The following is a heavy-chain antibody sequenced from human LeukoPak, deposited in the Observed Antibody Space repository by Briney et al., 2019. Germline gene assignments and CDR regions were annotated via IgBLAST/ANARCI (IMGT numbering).Heavy chain of an antibody. J-gene: IGHJ4*02. CDR1: GGSISSGGYY. CDR3: ARDYGSGSSFFDF. D-gene: IGHD3-10*01. V-gene: IGHV4-31*03. CDR2: NYYSGST. Sequence: SETLSLTCTVSGGSISSGGYYWSWIRQHPGKGLEWIGYNYYSGSTYYNPSLKSRVTISVDTSKNQFSLKLSSVTAADTAVYYCARDYGSGSSFFDFWGQGTLVTVSS.